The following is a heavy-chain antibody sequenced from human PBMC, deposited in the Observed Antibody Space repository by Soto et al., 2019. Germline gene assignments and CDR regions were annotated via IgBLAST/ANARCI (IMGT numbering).Heavy chain of an antibody. D-gene: IGHD5-18*01. CDR2: IYSSGST. Sequence: SETLSLTCTVSGGSIRNYYLNRIWHSPGKGLEWIGYIYSSGSTHYNPSLQNRVTISIDTSKNQVSLKVNSVTAADTAVYYCARDHPHSYGVYYFDYWGQGTPVTVS. J-gene: IGHJ4*02. CDR1: GGSIRNYY. CDR3: ARDHPHSYGVYYFDY. V-gene: IGHV4-59*01.